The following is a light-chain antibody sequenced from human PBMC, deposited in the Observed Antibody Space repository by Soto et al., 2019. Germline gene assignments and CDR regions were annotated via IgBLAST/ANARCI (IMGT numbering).Light chain of an antibody. CDR1: SSDVGAYNY. CDR3: KSYTTTSTHV. Sequence: QSALTQPASVSGSPGQSIAISCTGTSSDVGAYNYVSWYQQPPGKAPKLMIYDVSNRPSGVSDRFFGSKSGNTASLTISGLQTEDEADYYCKSYTTTSTHVFGTGTKVTVL. J-gene: IGLJ1*01. V-gene: IGLV2-14*01. CDR2: DVS.